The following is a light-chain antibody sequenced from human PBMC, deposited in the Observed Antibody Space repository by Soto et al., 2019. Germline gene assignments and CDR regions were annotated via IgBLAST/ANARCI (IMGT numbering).Light chain of an antibody. CDR3: QQHYIHWT. V-gene: IGKV1-5*01. CDR1: QNINRL. Sequence: DIQVTPSPSTPSASVGDRVTITCRASQNINRLLAWYQQKPGKAPQLLIYDASTLESGVPSRFSGSGSGTEFTLSISSLQPDDFATYYCQQHYIHWTFGQGTKVDIK. CDR2: DAS. J-gene: IGKJ1*01.